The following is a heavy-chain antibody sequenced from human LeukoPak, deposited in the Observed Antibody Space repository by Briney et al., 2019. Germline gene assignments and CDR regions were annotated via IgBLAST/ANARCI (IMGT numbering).Heavy chain of an antibody. CDR1: GYTFTGHY. CDR3: ARSYHSSSWYLDAFDI. CDR2: INPNSGGT. Sequence: GASVKVSCKASGYTFTGHYMHWVRQAPGQGLEWMGWINPNSGGTNYAQKFQGRVTMTRDTSISTAYMELSRLRSDDTAVYYCARSYHSSSWYLDAFDIWGQGTMVTVSS. J-gene: IGHJ3*02. D-gene: IGHD6-13*01. V-gene: IGHV1-2*02.